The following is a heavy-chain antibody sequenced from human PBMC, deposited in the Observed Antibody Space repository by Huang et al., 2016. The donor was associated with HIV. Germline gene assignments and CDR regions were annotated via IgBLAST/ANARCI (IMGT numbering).Heavy chain of an antibody. CDR1: GFTFRSYD. CDR2: ISHDGSKT. J-gene: IGHJ4*02. D-gene: IGHD2-2*01. V-gene: IGHV3-30-3*01. CDR3: ARERSPPLCSSTSCYRTHTTFDY. Sequence: QVQLVESGGGVVQPGTSLRLSCAASGFTFRSYDMHWVRQAPGKWLGGVVRISHDGSKTFYADSGKGRFTISRDNSRNTLSLQLSSLRAEDSALYFCARERSPPLCSSTSCYRTHTTFDYWGQGTLLTVSS.